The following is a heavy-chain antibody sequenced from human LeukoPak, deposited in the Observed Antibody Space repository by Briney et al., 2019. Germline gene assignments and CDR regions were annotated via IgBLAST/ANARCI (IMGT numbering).Heavy chain of an antibody. D-gene: IGHD1-26*01. Sequence: PSETLSLTCTVSGGSISSSGYYWGWIRQPPGKGLEWIGTIYYSGGTYYNPSLKSRVTISVDTSKNQVSLKLSFVTATDTAVYYCTRRSDRQGVTTSFDYWGQGTLVTVSS. V-gene: IGHV4-39*01. CDR2: IYYSGGT. CDR3: TRRSDRQGVTTSFDY. J-gene: IGHJ4*02. CDR1: GGSISSSGYY.